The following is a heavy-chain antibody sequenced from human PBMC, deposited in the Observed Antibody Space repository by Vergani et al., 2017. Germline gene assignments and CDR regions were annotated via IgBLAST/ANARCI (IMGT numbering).Heavy chain of an antibody. V-gene: IGHV1-18*01. J-gene: IGHJ6*03. CDR1: GYTFTTYG. Sequence: QVQLVQSGTEVKKPGASVKVSCKASGYTFTTYGISWVRQAPGQGLEGMGWISASNGNTNYAQKLLGRVTMTTDRSTSTAYMELRSLRSDDTAVYYCARGLRGYCSSTSCYTPYYYYMDVWGKGTTVTVSS. CDR3: ARGLRGYCSSTSCYTPYYYYMDV. CDR2: ISASNGNT. D-gene: IGHD2-2*02.